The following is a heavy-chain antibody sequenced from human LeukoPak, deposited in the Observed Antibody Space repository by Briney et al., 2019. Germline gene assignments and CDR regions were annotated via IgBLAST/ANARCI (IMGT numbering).Heavy chain of an antibody. V-gene: IGHV1-18*01. J-gene: IGHJ5*02. Sequence: ASVKVSCKASGYTFTSYGISWVRQAPGQGLEWMGWISAYNGNTNYAQKLQGRVTMTTDTSTSTAYMELRSLRSDDTAVYYCAANNGRSGYDYARFDPWGQGTLVTVSS. CDR2: ISAYNGNT. CDR3: AANNGRSGYDYARFDP. D-gene: IGHD5-12*01. CDR1: GYTFTSYG.